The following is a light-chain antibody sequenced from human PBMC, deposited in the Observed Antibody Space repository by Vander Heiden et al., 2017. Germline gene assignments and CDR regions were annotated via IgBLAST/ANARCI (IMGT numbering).Light chain of an antibody. V-gene: IGKV3-20*01. J-gene: IGKJ3*01. CDR3: HQYGSSPFT. CDR1: QSVSCSY. Sequence: EIVLTQSPGTLSLSPGERATLSCWATQSVSCSYLAWYQQKPGQTPRHLIYGASSRATGIPDRFSGSGAGADFTLTISSLEPEGFSVYYCHQYGSSPFTFGPGTTVDIK. CDR2: GAS.